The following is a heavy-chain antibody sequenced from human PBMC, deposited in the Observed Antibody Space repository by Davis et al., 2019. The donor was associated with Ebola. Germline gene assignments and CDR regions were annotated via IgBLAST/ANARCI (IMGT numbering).Heavy chain of an antibody. CDR3: AKSGLSFGVVKYHYGMDV. Sequence: GESLKISCAASGFTFSSYAMSWVRQAPGKGLDYVSSISSKGGSAYYADSVKGRFTISRDNSKNTLYLQMSSLRPEDTAVYYCAKSGLSFGVVKYHYGMDVWGKGTTVTVSS. CDR2: ISSKGGSA. J-gene: IGHJ6*04. CDR1: GFTFSSYA. V-gene: IGHV3-64D*06. D-gene: IGHD3-3*01.